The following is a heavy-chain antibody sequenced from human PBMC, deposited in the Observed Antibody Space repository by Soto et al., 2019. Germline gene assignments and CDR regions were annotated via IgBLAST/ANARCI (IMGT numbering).Heavy chain of an antibody. D-gene: IGHD6-6*01. J-gene: IGHJ6*02. CDR1: GYTFTSYA. V-gene: IGHV1-3*01. Sequence: GASVKVSCKASGYTFTSYAMHWVRQAPGQRLEWMGWINAGNGNTKYSQKFQGRVTITRDTSASTAYMELSSLRSEDTAVYYCARDRKQLATSGAHDYYYYGMDVWGQGTTVTVSS. CDR3: ARDRKQLATSGAHDYYYYGMDV. CDR2: INAGNGNT.